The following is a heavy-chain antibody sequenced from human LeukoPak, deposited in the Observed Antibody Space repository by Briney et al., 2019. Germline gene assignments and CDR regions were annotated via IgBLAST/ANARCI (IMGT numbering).Heavy chain of an antibody. CDR2: ISSSSNTI. CDR3: ARDVTFYYGSHDFDY. V-gene: IGHV3-48*02. CDR1: GFTFSSYS. Sequence: GGSLRLSCAASGFTFSSYSMNWVRQAPGKGLEWVSYISSSSNTIYYADSVKGRFTISRDNAKNSLYLQMNSLRDEDTAVYYCARDVTFYYGSHDFDYWGQGTLVTVSS. J-gene: IGHJ4*02. D-gene: IGHD3-10*01.